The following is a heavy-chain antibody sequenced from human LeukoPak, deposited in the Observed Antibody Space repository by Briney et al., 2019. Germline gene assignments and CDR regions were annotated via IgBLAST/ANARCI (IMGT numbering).Heavy chain of an antibody. J-gene: IGHJ5*02. V-gene: IGHV1-2*02. CDR3: ARSLGIAAALDP. D-gene: IGHD6-13*01. CDR2: INPNSGGA. Sequence: GASVKVSCKASGYTFTGYYMHWVRQAPGQGLEWMGWINPNSGGANYAQKFQGRVTMTRDTSISTAYMELSRLRSDDTAVYYCARSLGIAAALDPWGQGTLVTVSS. CDR1: GYTFTGYY.